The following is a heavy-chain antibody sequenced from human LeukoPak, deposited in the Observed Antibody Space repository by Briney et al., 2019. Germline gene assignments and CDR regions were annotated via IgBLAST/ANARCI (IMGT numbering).Heavy chain of an antibody. D-gene: IGHD3-10*01. CDR1: GYTFTSYG. V-gene: IGHV1-69*05. J-gene: IGHJ5*02. CDR3: ARNGIATGPNWFDP. Sequence: ASVKVSCKASGYTFTSYGISWVRQAPGQGLEWMGGIIPIFGTANYAQKFQGRVTITTDESTSTAYMELSSLRSEDTAVYYCARNGIATGPNWFDPWGQGTLVTVSS. CDR2: IIPIFGTA.